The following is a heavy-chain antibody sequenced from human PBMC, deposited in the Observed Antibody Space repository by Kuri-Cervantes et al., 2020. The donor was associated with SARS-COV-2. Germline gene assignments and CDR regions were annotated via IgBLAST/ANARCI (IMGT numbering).Heavy chain of an antibody. CDR3: AKWEYQLLWPFDY. CDR1: GFTFSSYA. CDR2: ISGSGGST. Sequence: GGSLRLSCAASGFTFSSYAMSWVRQAPGKGLEWVSAISGSGGSTYYADSVKGRFTISRDNSKDTLYLQMNSLRAEDTAVYYCAKWEYQLLWPFDYWGQGTLVTVSS. J-gene: IGHJ4*02. V-gene: IGHV3-23*01. D-gene: IGHD2-2*01.